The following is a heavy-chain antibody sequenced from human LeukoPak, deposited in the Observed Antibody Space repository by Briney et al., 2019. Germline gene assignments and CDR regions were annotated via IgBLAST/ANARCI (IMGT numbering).Heavy chain of an antibody. D-gene: IGHD4-17*01. CDR3: AKDSYGDYGGPYWYFDL. V-gene: IGHV3-9*01. Sequence: GRSLRLSCAACGFTFDYFAMLWVRQAPGKGLGWVSDFSWNSGSIGYADSVKGRFTISRDNAKNSLYLQMNSLRAEDTALYYCAKDSYGDYGGPYWYFDLWGRGTLVTVSS. CDR1: GFTFDYFA. CDR2: FSWNSGSI. J-gene: IGHJ2*01.